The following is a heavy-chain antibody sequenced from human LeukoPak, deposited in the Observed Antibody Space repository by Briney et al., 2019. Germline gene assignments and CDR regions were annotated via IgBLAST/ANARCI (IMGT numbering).Heavy chain of an antibody. CDR3: AKAPRFGDHAAEYFYYYMDV. V-gene: IGHV3-23*01. CDR1: GFTVSRNY. CDR2: IPRNGGST. Sequence: HPGGSLRLSCAASGFTVSRNYMSWVRQAPGKGLEWVSSIPRNGGSTYYADSVKGRFTISRDNSKNTLYVQMNSLRVDDTAVYYCAKAPRFGDHAAEYFYYYMDVWGKGTTVTVSS. J-gene: IGHJ6*03. D-gene: IGHD3-16*01.